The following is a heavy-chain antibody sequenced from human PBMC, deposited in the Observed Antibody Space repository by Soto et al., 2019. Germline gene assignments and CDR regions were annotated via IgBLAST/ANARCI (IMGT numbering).Heavy chain of an antibody. Sequence: EQLQQWGAGLLKPSETLSLTCAVYGGSFTAYYWSWSWIRQPPGKGLEWVSGFRAGGDDGTTYYADSVKGRFTISRDNSKNTLFLQMNSLRAEDTAIYYCAKKVNSGSGSQYFDYFGQGTLVTVSS. D-gene: IGHD3-10*01. V-gene: IGHV3-23*01. CDR2: FRAGGDDGTT. CDR1: GGSFTAYYWS. J-gene: IGHJ4*02. CDR3: AKKVNSGSGSQYFDY.